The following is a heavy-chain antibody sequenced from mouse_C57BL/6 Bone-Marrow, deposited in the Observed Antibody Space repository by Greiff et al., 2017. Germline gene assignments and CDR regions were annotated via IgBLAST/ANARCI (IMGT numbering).Heavy chain of an antibody. CDR1: GFTFSDYY. J-gene: IGHJ4*01. V-gene: IGHV5-16*01. CDR2: INYDGSST. D-gene: IGHD1-1*01. CDR3: ARVRYYGSRDYYAMDY. Sequence: EVMLVESEGGLVQPGSSMKLSCTASGFTFSDYYMAWVRQVPEKGLEWVANINYDGSSTYYLDSLKSRFILSRDNAKNILYLQMSSLKSEDTATYYCARVRYYGSRDYYAMDYWGQGTSVTVSS.